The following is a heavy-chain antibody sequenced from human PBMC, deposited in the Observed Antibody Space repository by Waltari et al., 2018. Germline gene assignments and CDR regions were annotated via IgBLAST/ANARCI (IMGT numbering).Heavy chain of an antibody. CDR1: GFTFTSYA. J-gene: IGHJ3*02. D-gene: IGHD3-22*01. CDR2: ISVTGGST. CDR3: TTDDSSGYYYADAFDI. Sequence: EVQLLESGGGLVQPGGSLRLSCAASGFTFTSYAMSWVRQAPGKGLEWVSAISVTGGSTYYADSVKGRFTISRDNSKNTLYLQMNSLKTEDTAVYYCTTDDSSGYYYADAFDIWGQGTMVTVSS. V-gene: IGHV3-23*01.